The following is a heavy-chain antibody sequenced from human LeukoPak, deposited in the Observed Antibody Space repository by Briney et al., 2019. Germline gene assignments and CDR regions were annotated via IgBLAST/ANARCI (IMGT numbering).Heavy chain of an antibody. Sequence: GGSLGLSCAASGFTFNTFNMNWVRQAPGKGLEWVSSITSGGDYIYYADSVKDRFTTSRDNAKNSLSLQLNSLRVEDTAVYYCARGHYDVLAASYKWTPDYWGQGTLVTVSS. D-gene: IGHD3-9*01. J-gene: IGHJ4*02. CDR3: ARGHYDVLAASYKWTPDY. V-gene: IGHV3-21*01. CDR2: ITSGGDYI. CDR1: GFTFNTFN.